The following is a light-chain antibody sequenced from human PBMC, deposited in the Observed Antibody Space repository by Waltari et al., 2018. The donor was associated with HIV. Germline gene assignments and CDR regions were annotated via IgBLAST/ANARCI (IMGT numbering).Light chain of an antibody. CDR2: EVS. CDR3: SSYAGSNNLV. J-gene: IGLJ2*01. CDR1: SSAVGGYNY. Sequence: QSALTQPPSASGSPGQSVTISCPGTSSAVGGYNYVSWYRHHPGKAPKLMIYEVSKRPSGVPDRFSGSKSGNTASLTVSGLQAEDEADYYCSSYAGSNNLVFGGGTKLTVL. V-gene: IGLV2-8*01.